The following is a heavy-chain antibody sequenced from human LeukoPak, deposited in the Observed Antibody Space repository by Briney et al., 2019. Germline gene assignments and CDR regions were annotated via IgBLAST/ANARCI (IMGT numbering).Heavy chain of an antibody. J-gene: IGHJ4*02. CDR2: IWYDGSNK. CDR1: GFTFSSYE. V-gene: IGHV3-33*08. CDR3: ARGIGSSRGGRPDYFDY. D-gene: IGHD6-13*01. Sequence: PGGSLRLSCAASGFTFSSYEMNWVRQAPGKGLEWVAVIWYDGSNKYYADSVKGRFTISRDNSKNTLYLQMNSLRAEDTAVYYCARGIGSSRGGRPDYFDYWGQGTLVTVSS.